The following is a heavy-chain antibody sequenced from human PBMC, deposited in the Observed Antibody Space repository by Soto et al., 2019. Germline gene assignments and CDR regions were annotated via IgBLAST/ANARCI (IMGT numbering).Heavy chain of an antibody. CDR2: ISGSGGST. CDR3: AKDQDADDVGALIDF. V-gene: IGHV3-23*01. J-gene: IGHJ4*02. Sequence: GSLRLPCAASGFPFTSYAMSWVRQAPWKGLEWVSAISGSGGSTYYADSVKGRFTISRDNSKNTLYLQMNSLRAEDTAVYYCAKDQDADDVGALIDFWGQGTLVTVSS. D-gene: IGHD3-10*01. CDR1: GFPFTSYA.